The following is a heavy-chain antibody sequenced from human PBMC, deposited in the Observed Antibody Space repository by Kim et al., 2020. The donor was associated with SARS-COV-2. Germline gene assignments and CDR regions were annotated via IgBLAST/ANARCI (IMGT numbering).Heavy chain of an antibody. J-gene: IGHJ5*02. D-gene: IGHD3-10*01. CDR3: ARGPHYYGSGSYYNWFDP. V-gene: IGHV4-34*01. Sequence: KSRVTISGDTSKNPFSLKLSSVTAADTAVYYCARGPHYYGSGSYYNWFDPWGQGTLVTVSS.